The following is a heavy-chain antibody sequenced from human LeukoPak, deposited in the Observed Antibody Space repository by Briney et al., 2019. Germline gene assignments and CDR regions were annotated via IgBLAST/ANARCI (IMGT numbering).Heavy chain of an antibody. Sequence: GGSLRLSCAASGFTFSSYAMSSVRQAPGKGLEWVSTISGSGGSTYYADSVKGRFTISRDNSKNTLYLQLNSLRAEDTAVYYCAKGESGSYWDFDFWGQGTLVTVSS. CDR2: ISGSGGST. J-gene: IGHJ4*02. CDR1: GFTFSSYA. V-gene: IGHV3-23*01. D-gene: IGHD1-26*01. CDR3: AKGESGSYWDFDF.